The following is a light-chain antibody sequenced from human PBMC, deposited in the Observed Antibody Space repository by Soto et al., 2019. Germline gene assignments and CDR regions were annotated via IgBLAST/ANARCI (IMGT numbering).Light chain of an antibody. Sequence: QSVLTQPASVSGSPGQSITISCTGTSDDIGYYNYVSWYQHHPGKAPKLIIYAVTNRPSGVSTRFSGSKSANTASLTISGLQADDEADYYCSSYTTIGSLVFGVGTKVTVL. CDR1: SDDIGYYNY. V-gene: IGLV2-14*01. CDR2: AVT. J-gene: IGLJ1*01. CDR3: SSYTTIGSLV.